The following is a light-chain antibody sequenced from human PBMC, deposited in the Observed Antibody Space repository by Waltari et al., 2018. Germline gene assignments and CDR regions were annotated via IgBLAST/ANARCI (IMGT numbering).Light chain of an antibody. CDR3: VAWDDSLSATV. J-gene: IGLJ3*02. CDR1: SSTIGSNY. CDR2: RKV. V-gene: IGLV1-47*01. Sequence: QSVLTQPPSASGTPGQRVTISCSGSSSTIGSNYVYWYQHLPGTAPKLLIYRKVTRPSGVPDRFSGSKSGTAASLAISERRAEDEADYDCVAWDDSLSATVFGGGTKLTVL.